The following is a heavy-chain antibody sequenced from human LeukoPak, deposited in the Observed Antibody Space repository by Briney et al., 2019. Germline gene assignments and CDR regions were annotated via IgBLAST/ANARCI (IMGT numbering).Heavy chain of an antibody. D-gene: IGHD3-3*01. CDR1: GFTFSSYS. J-gene: IGHJ6*02. Sequence: RGSLRLSCAASGFTFSSYSMNWVRQAPGKGLEWVSSISSSSSYIYYADSVKGRFTISRDNAKNSLYLQMNSLRAEDTAVYYCARDKADTIFGVVIGPDYYYGMDVWGQGTTVTVSS. CDR3: ARDKADTIFGVVIGPDYYYGMDV. V-gene: IGHV3-21*01. CDR2: ISSSSSYI.